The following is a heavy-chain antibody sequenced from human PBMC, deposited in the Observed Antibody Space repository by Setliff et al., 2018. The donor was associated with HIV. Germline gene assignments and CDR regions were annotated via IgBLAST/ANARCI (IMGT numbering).Heavy chain of an antibody. J-gene: IGHJ6*03. CDR3: ARDLGVGQDYYYYMDV. D-gene: IGHD3-3*01. V-gene: IGHV3-33*08. CDR2: IWYDGTNK. Sequence: GGSLRLSCAASGFTFRTYAMSWVRQAPGKGLEWVAVIWYDGTNKYYVDSVKGRFTISRDNSKNTLYLQMNSLRAEDTAVYYCARDLGVGQDYYYYMDVWGKGTMVTVSS. CDR1: GFTFRTYA.